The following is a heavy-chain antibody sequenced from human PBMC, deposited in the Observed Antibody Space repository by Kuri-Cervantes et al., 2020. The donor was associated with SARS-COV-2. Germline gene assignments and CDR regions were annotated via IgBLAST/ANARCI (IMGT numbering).Heavy chain of an antibody. V-gene: IGHV3-53*01. D-gene: IGHD4-23*01. CDR2: IYSGGST. J-gene: IGHJ6*03. Sequence: GGSLRLSCAASGFTFSNHYTSWVRQAPGKGLEWVSVIYSGGSTYYADSVKGRFTISRDNSKNTLYLQMNSLRAEDTAVYYCAREVRTVGYYYYMDVWGKGTTVTVSS. CDR3: AREVRTVGYYYYMDV. CDR1: GFTFSNHY.